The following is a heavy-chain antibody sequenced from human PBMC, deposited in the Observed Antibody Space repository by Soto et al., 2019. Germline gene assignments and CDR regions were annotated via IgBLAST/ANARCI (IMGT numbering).Heavy chain of an antibody. Sequence: SETLSLTCTVSAGSISSYYWSWIRQPPGKGLEWIGYIYYSGSTNYNPSLKSRVTITVDTSKNQFSLKLSSVTAADTAVYYCAGDGSGIYHWFEPWGQRTMVTVCS. CDR2: IYYSGST. V-gene: IGHV4-59*01. CDR3: AGDGSGIYHWFEP. J-gene: IGHJ5*02. CDR1: AGSISSYY. D-gene: IGHD3-10*01.